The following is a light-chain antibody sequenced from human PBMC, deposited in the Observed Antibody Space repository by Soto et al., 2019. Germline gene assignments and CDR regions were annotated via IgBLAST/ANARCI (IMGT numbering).Light chain of an antibody. CDR2: EVA. J-gene: IGLJ3*02. CDR1: SSDVGSYDV. CDR3: FSYAGSTTFWV. Sequence: QSVLTQPASVSGSPGQSITISCTGTSSDVGSYDVVSWYQQHPGKAPQLIIYEVAQRPSGVSDRFSGAKSGSTASLTISGLQAEDEAHYFCFSYAGSTTFWVFGGGTKLTVL. V-gene: IGLV2-23*02.